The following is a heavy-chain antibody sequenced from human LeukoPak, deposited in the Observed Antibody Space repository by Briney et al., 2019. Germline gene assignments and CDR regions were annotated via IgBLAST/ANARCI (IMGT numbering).Heavy chain of an antibody. D-gene: IGHD6-13*01. V-gene: IGHV1-2*02. CDR3: ARSGAALP. J-gene: IGHJ3*01. CDR2: INPNSGGT. CDR1: GYTFTDYY. Sequence: ASVKVSCKASGYTFTDYYIHWVRHAPGQGLEWMGWINPNSGGTKYAQKFQGRVTMTRDTSTSTAYMELSRLRSDDTAVYYCARSGAALPWGQGTMVTVSS.